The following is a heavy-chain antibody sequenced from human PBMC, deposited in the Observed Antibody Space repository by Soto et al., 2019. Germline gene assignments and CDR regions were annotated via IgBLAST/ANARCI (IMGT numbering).Heavy chain of an antibody. J-gene: IGHJ4*02. V-gene: IGHV3-23*01. CDR2: ISGSGGST. D-gene: IGHD2-2*01. Sequence: EVQLLESGGGLVQPGGSLRLSCAASGFTFSSYAMSWVRHAPGKGLEWVSAISGSGGSTYYADSVKGRFTISRDNSKNTLYLQMNSLRAEDTAVYYCAIGRGYCSSTSCYVGSDYWGQGTLVTVSS. CDR1: GFTFSSYA. CDR3: AIGRGYCSSTSCYVGSDY.